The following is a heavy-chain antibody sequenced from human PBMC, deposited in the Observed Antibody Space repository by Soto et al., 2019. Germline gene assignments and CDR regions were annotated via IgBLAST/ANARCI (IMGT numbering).Heavy chain of an antibody. CDR2: IYYSGRT. D-gene: IGHD3-22*01. J-gene: IGHJ4*02. V-gene: IGHV4-59*01. Sequence: QVQLQESGPGLVKPSETLSLTCTVSGGSISSYYWSWIRQPPGKGLEWIGYIYYSGRTNYNPSLKSRLTISVDTSKNQLSLKLSSVTAADTAVYYCARGDYYDSPPRRWGQGTLVTVSS. CDR1: GGSISSYY. CDR3: ARGDYYDSPPRR.